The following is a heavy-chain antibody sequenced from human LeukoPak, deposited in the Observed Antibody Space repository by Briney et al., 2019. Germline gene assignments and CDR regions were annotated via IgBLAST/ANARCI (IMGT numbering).Heavy chain of an antibody. Sequence: SQTLSLTCAISGDTVSSNIAAWNWIRQSPSRGLEWLGRTYYRSKWNNDYAVSVKSRISINPDTSKNQFSLQLNSVTPEDMAVYYCARDLCSGGSCYWRFDYWGQGTLVTVPS. CDR1: GDTVSSNIAA. CDR3: ARDLCSGGSCYWRFDY. V-gene: IGHV6-1*01. CDR2: TYYRSKWNN. J-gene: IGHJ4*02. D-gene: IGHD2-15*01.